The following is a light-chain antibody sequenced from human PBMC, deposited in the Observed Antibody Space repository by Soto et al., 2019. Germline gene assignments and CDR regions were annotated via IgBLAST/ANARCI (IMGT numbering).Light chain of an antibody. Sequence: LTQSPGTLSLSPGERAILPCRASQSVSSSYLAWYQQKPGQAPRLLIYGASSRATGIPDRFSGSGSGTDFTLTISRLEPEDFAVYYCQQYGSSPGTFGQGTKVDIK. CDR3: QQYGSSPGT. CDR1: QSVSSSY. J-gene: IGKJ1*01. CDR2: GAS. V-gene: IGKV3-20*01.